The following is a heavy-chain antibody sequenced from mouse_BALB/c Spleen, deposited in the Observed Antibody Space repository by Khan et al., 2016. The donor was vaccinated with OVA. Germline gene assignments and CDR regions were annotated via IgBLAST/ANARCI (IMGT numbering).Heavy chain of an antibody. CDR3: ARSGYGSFGY. CDR2: IFPNTGGT. J-gene: IGHJ3*01. CDR1: GYTFTDYN. V-gene: IGHV1S29*02. Sequence: VQLKQSGPELVKPGASVKISCKASGYTFTDYNMDWVRQSQGESLEWIGYIFPNTGGTGYNQKFKTKATLTVDSSSSTAYMELRSLTSEDSAVYFGARSGYGSFGYWGQGTLVTVSA. D-gene: IGHD1-2*01.